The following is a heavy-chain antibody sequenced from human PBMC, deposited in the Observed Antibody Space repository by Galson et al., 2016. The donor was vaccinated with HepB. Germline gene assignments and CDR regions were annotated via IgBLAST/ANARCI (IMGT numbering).Heavy chain of an antibody. J-gene: IGHJ2*01. CDR2: IYHSGIT. V-gene: IGHV4-59*01. Sequence: LSLTCTLSGGFISRDYWSWIRQPPEKGLEWIGYIYHSGITNYNPSLQSRVTISIDTSKNQFSLKLTPVTAADTAVYFCARGGWGTYRDWYFDLWGRGTLVTVSS. CDR3: ARGGWGTYRDWYFDL. D-gene: IGHD3-16*01. CDR1: GGFISRDY.